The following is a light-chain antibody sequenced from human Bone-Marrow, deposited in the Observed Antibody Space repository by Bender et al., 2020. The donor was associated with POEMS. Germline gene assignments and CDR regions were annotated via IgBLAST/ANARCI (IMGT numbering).Light chain of an antibody. Sequence: QSALTQPASVSGSPGQSITISCTGTNSDVGGYSLVSWYQHHPDKAPKLLIYEGTKRPSGVSTRFSGSRSGNTASLTISGLQAEDEADYYCSSYTSSSTHVVFGGGTKLTVL. CDR1: NSDVGGYSL. CDR3: SSYTSSSTHVV. V-gene: IGLV2-14*02. J-gene: IGLJ2*01. CDR2: EGT.